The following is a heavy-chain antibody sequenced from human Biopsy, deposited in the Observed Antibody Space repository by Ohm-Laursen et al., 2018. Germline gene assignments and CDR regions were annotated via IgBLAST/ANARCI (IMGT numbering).Heavy chain of an antibody. J-gene: IGHJ4*02. CDR2: INPKSGGT. D-gene: IGHD3-9*01. CDR1: GGTFTNYA. V-gene: IGHV1-2*02. CDR3: AIDGNDFLTDYLKIDQ. Sequence: GASVKVSCKASGGTFTNYAISWVRQAPGQGLEWMGWINPKSGGTHYLEKFRGRVTMTRDTSISTAYMEVSSLRSDDTAVYYCAIDGNDFLTDYLKIDQWGQGTPVTVSS.